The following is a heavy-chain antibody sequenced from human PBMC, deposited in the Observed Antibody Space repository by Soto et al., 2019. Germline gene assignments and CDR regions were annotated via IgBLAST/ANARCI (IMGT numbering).Heavy chain of an antibody. CDR3: ARDAGTTRMDV. D-gene: IGHD1-7*01. Sequence: QVRLVESGGGVVQPGRSLRLSCAASGINFSRSGMHWVRQAPGKGLEWVAIIWYDGSKVYYADSVKGQFTISRDNSRNTVYLQMNSLRAEDTAVYYCARDAGTTRMDVWGQGTTVTVSS. CDR2: IWYDGSKV. J-gene: IGHJ6*02. V-gene: IGHV3-33*01. CDR1: GINFSRSG.